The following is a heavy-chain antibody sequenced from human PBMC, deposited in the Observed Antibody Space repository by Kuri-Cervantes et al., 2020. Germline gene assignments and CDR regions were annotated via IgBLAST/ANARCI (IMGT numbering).Heavy chain of an antibody. J-gene: IGHJ4*02. CDR1: GGSVSSGSYY. D-gene: IGHD6-19*01. V-gene: IGHV4-61*01. CDR2: IYYSGST. Sequence: GSLRLSCTVSGGSVSSGSYYWSWIRQPPGKGLEWIGYIYYSGSTNYNPSLKSRVTISVDTSKNQFSLKLTSVTTADTALYYCARRFYSSGWPVFDFWGQGSLVTVSS. CDR3: ARRFYSSGWPVFDF.